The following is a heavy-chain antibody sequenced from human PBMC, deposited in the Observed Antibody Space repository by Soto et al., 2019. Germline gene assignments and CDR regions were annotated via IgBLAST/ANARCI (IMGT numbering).Heavy chain of an antibody. V-gene: IGHV3-49*04. CDR2: IRSKAYGGTT. Sequence: GGSLRLSCAASGFTFSNAWRSWVRQAPGKGLEWVGFIRSKAYGGTTEYAASVKGRFTISRDDSKSIAYLQMNSLKTEDTAVYYCTRGPLRLGELSSSDYFDYWGQGTLVTVYS. CDR1: GFTFSNAW. D-gene: IGHD3-16*02. J-gene: IGHJ4*02. CDR3: TRGPLRLGELSSSDYFDY.